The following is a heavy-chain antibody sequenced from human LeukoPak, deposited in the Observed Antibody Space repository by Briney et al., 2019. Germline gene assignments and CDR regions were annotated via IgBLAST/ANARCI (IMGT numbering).Heavy chain of an antibody. CDR1: GGSISSSNW. V-gene: IGHV4-4*02. CDR2: IYHSGST. J-gene: IGHJ4*02. D-gene: IGHD3-10*01. CDR3: ARKDYGSGSFSRSFDS. Sequence: SETLSLTCAVSGGSISSSNWWSWVRQPPGKGLEWIGEIYHSGSTNYNPSLKSRVTISVDKSKNQFSLKLNSVTAADTAVYYCARKDYGSGSFSRSFDSWGQGTQVTVSS.